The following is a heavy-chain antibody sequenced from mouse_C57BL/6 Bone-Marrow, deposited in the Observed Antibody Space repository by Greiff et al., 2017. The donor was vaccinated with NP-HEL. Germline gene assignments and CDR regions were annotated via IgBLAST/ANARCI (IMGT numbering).Heavy chain of an antibody. CDR1: GFSLTSYG. D-gene: IGHD2-5*01. Sequence: VKLEESGPGLVAPSQSLSITCTVSGFSLTSYGVHWVRQPPGKGLEWLVVIWSDGSTTYNSALKSRLSISKDNSKSQVFLKMNSLQTDDTAMYYCAREAYYSNYWYFDVWGTGTTVTVSS. V-gene: IGHV2-6*03. J-gene: IGHJ1*03. CDR2: IWSDGST. CDR3: AREAYYSNYWYFDV.